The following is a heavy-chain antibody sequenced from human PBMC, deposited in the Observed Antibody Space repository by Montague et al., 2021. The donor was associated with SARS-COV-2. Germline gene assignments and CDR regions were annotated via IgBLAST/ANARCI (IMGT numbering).Heavy chain of an antibody. D-gene: IGHD2-8*02. CDR3: ASGGRRGIVLVVYDQWYGLDV. CDR1: GDSISNYY. CDR2: IYYSGST. V-gene: IGHV4-59*01. J-gene: IGHJ6*04. Sequence: SETLSLTCTVSGDSISNYYWSWIRQPPGKGLEWIGYIYYSGSTNYNHSLKSRVTISVDTAKNQFSLKLSSVTAAATAVDYCASGGRRGIVLVVYDQWYGLDVWGEGTTVTVSS.